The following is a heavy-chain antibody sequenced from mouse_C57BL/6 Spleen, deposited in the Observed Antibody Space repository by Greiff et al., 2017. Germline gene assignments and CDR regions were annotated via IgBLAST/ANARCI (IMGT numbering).Heavy chain of an antibody. CDR1: GYTFTSYW. J-gene: IGHJ4*01. CDR3: ARYYYGSSAMDY. D-gene: IGHD1-1*01. V-gene: IGHV1-50*01. CDR2: IDPSDSYT. Sequence: QVQLKQPGAELVKPGASVKLSCKASGYTFTSYWMQWVKQRPGQGLEWIGEIDPSDSYTNYNQKFKGKATLTVDTSSSTAYMQLSSLTSEDSAVYYCARYYYGSSAMDYWGQGTSVTVSS.